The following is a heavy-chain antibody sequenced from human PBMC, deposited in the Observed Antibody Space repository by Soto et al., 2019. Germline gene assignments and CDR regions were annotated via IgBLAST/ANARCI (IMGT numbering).Heavy chain of an antibody. Sequence: GGSLRLSCTASTFNFNVYSMTWVCQPPGKGLEWVAAISSSSGATTYYAESVKGRFTISRDNSKNTLFLQLNSLRGEDTAMYYCAQMDTMTTSAFDVWGPGAMVTVSS. CDR1: TFNFNVYS. J-gene: IGHJ3*01. V-gene: IGHV3-23*01. D-gene: IGHD5-12*01. CDR3: AQMDTMTTSAFDV. CDR2: ISSSSGATT.